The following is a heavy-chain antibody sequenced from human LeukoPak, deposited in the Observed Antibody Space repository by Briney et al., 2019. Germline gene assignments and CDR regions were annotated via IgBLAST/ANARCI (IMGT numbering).Heavy chain of an antibody. V-gene: IGHV3-9*01. CDR1: GFTFDDYA. CDR2: ISWNSGSI. Sequence: GRSLRLSCAASGFTFDDYAMHWVRQAPGKGLEWVSGISWNSGSIGYADSVKGRFTISRDNAKNSLYLQMNSLRAEDTALYYCAKDTGSGSYSFGSFDYWGQGTLVTVSS. J-gene: IGHJ4*02. D-gene: IGHD1-26*01. CDR3: AKDTGSGSYSFGSFDY.